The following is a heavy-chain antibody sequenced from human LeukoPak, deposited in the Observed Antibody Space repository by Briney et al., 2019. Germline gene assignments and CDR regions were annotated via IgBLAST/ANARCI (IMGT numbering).Heavy chain of an antibody. J-gene: IGHJ5*02. V-gene: IGHV5-51*01. Sequence: GESLKISCKGSGYIFSNYWIGWVRQMPGKGLEWMGIIYPGDSDTRYSPSFQGQVTISADKSISTAYLQWSSLKASDTAMYYCARRDHWRFDPWGQGTLVTVSS. CDR3: ARRDHWRFDP. D-gene: IGHD1-1*01. CDR1: GYIFSNYW. CDR2: IYPGDSDT.